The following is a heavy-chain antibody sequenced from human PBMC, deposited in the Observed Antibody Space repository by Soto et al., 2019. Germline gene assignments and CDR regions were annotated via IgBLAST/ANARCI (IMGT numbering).Heavy chain of an antibody. Sequence: EVQLVESGGTLVQPGGSLRLSCAASGFTFNTYWMHWVRQAPGKGLVWVSRINSDGTRTTYADSVKDRFIISRDNAKNTVYLQMNSLRAEDTAVYYCTTVATNSYNWLDPWGQGTLVTVSS. CDR2: INSDGTRT. J-gene: IGHJ5*02. D-gene: IGHD5-12*01. CDR1: GFTFNTYW. V-gene: IGHV3-74*01. CDR3: TTVATNSYNWLDP.